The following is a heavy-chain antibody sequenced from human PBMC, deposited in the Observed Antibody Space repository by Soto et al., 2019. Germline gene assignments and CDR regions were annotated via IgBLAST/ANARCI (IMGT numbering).Heavy chain of an antibody. CDR1: GGSITSSYS. CDR3: ASARSEIPLRGVIIY. CDR2: IYYSGST. Sequence: QLQLQESGPGLVKPSETLSLMCTVSGGSITSSYSWGWIRQPPGKGLEWIGTIYYSGSTNHNPALRRRVTISLDTSKNQYPLTLNSVTAAHTALYSGASARSEIPLRGVIIYWGQGTLVSVSS. J-gene: IGHJ4*02. D-gene: IGHD3-10*01. V-gene: IGHV4-39*01.